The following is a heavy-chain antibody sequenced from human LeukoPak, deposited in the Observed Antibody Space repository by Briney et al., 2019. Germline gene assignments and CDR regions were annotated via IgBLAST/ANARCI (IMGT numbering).Heavy chain of an antibody. CDR3: ARKRGYCSSTSCPPNYYYYMDV. J-gene: IGHJ6*03. V-gene: IGHV4-61*02. D-gene: IGHD2-2*01. CDR2: IDTSGST. CDR1: GGSISSGSYY. Sequence: SETLSLTCTVSGGSISSGSYYWSWIRQPAGKGLEWIGRIDTSGSTNYNPSLKSRVTISVDTSKNQFSLKLSSVTAADTAVYYCARKRGYCSSTSCPPNYYYYMDVWGKGTTVTVSS.